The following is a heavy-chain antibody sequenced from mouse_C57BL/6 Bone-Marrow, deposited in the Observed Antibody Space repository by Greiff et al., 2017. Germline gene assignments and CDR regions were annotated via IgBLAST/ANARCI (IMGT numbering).Heavy chain of an antibody. CDR2: IHPNSGST. Sequence: QVQLQQPGAELVKPGASVKLSCKASGYTFTSYWMHWVKQRPGQGLEWIGMIHPNSGSTNYNEKFKSKATLTVDKSSSTAYVQLSSLTSEDSAVYYCARGSNFQAWCAYWGQGTLVTVTA. CDR1: GYTFTSYW. V-gene: IGHV1-64*01. J-gene: IGHJ3*01. D-gene: IGHD2-5*01. CDR3: ARGSNFQAWCAY.